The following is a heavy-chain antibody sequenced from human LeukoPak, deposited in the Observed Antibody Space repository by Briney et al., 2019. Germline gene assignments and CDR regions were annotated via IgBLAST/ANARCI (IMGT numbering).Heavy chain of an antibody. CDR1: GGSISSYY. V-gene: IGHV4-59*01. J-gene: IGHJ5*02. CDR3: ATDSRYNWNDTAFDP. Sequence: KPSETLSLTCTVSGGSISSYYWSWIRQPPGKGLEWIGYIYYSGSTNYNPSLKSRVTISVDTSKNQFSLKLSSVTAADTAVYYCATDSRYNWNDTAFDPWGQGTLVTVSS. D-gene: IGHD1-1*01. CDR2: IYYSGST.